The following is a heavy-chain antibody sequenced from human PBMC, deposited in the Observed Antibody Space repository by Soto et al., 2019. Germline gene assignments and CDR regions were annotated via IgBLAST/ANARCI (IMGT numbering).Heavy chain of an antibody. D-gene: IGHD4-17*01. J-gene: IGHJ4*02. CDR3: ERVGYGDYPLDY. CDR1: GFTFSSYG. CDR2: IWYAGSNK. Sequence: QVQLVESGGGVVQPGRSLRLSCAASGFTFSSYGIHWVRQAPGKGLEWVAVIWYAGSNKYYADSVKGRFTISRDNSKNTLYLQMNSLRAEDTALYYCERVGYGDYPLDYWGQGTLVTVSS. V-gene: IGHV3-33*01.